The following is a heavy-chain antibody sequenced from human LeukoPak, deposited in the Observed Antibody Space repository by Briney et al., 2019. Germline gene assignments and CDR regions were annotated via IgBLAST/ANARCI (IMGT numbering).Heavy chain of an antibody. J-gene: IGHJ4*02. D-gene: IGHD2-15*01. CDR2: INPNSGST. CDR1: GHTFTGYY. V-gene: IGHV1-2*02. Sequence: ASVKVSCKASGHTFTGYYMHWVRQAPGQGLEWMGWINPNSGSTNYAQKFQGRVTMTRDTSISTAYMELSRLRSDDTAVYYCASLEGYCSGGSCYGWSGDYWGQGTLVTVSS. CDR3: ASLEGYCSGGSCYGWSGDY.